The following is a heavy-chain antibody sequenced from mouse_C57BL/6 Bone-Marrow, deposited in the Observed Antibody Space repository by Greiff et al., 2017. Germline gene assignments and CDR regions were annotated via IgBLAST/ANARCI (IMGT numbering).Heavy chain of an antibody. J-gene: IGHJ4*01. V-gene: IGHV2-3*01. CDR2: RWGDGRT. CDR1: GFSINSYG. CDR3: ASIPLYYAMDY. Sequence: QVQLKESGPGLVAPSQSLSITCTVSGFSINSYGVSWVRQPPGKGLGWLGVRWGDGRTKYHSALITRRSISKDNAKRQGFLKLNRRQTDDTATYYCASIPLYYAMDYWGQGTSVTVTS.